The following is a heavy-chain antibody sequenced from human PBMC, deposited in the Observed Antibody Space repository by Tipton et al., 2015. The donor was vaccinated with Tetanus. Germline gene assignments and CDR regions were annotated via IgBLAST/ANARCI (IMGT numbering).Heavy chain of an antibody. J-gene: IGHJ6*02. D-gene: IGHD6-13*01. Sequence: TLSLTCTVSSASISSSDFSWGWIRQPPGRGLEWIGSVVYSGSTYYNPSLKSRVAISGDTSKNPFSLKLRSLTAADTAVYYCARLSIASTGTYGLTFYYGMDVWGPGTTVTVSS. CDR1: SASISSSDFS. V-gene: IGHV4-39*02. CDR2: VVYSGST. CDR3: ARLSIASTGTYGLTFYYGMDV.